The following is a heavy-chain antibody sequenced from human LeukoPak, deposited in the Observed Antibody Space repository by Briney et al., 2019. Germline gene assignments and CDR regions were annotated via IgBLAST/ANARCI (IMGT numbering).Heavy chain of an antibody. Sequence: SETLSLTCAVSGGSISSGGSSRSWIRQPPGKDLEWIGYIYHSGSTYYNPSLKSRVTISVERSKNQFSLKLSSVTAADTAVYYCARSGRRYSGYDSRTLDYWGQGTLVTVSS. D-gene: IGHD5-12*01. CDR2: IYHSGST. CDR1: GGSISSGGSS. CDR3: ARSGRRYSGYDSRTLDY. V-gene: IGHV4-30-2*01. J-gene: IGHJ4*02.